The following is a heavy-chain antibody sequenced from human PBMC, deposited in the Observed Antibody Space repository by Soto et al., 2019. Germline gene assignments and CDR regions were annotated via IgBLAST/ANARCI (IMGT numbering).Heavy chain of an antibody. Sequence: PGGSLRLACTVSGFNIRTYVISWLRQAPGKGLEWVSAISGNGDDTYYADSVKGRFTISKDNSRNTLYLQMKSLRAEDTALYYCAIDGESAVVIVPAAKPFDYWGQGTLVTVSS. CDR1: GFNIRTYV. J-gene: IGHJ4*02. V-gene: IGHV3-23*01. D-gene: IGHD2-2*01. CDR2: ISGNGDDT. CDR3: AIDGESAVVIVPAAKPFDY.